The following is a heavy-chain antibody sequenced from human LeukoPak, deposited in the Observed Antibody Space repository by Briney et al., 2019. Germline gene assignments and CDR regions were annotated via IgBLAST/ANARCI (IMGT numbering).Heavy chain of an antibody. V-gene: IGHV4-31*03. CDR1: GGSISSGAYY. J-gene: IGHJ4*02. CDR2: IYYSGST. Sequence: SETLSLTCTVSGGSISSGAYYWGWIRQHPGKGLEYIGYIYYSGSTYYNPSLKSRVTISVDRSKNQFSLKLSSVTAADTAVYYCVRENYSDYWGQGILVTVSS. CDR3: VRENYSDY.